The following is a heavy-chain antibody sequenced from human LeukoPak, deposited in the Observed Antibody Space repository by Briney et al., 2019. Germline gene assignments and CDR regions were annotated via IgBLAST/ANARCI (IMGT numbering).Heavy chain of an antibody. CDR1: GFTFSSYS. D-gene: IGHD1-14*01. Sequence: GGSLRLSCAASGFTFSSYSMNWARQAPGKGLEWVSYISSSSSTIYYADSVKGRFTISRDNAKNSLYLQMNSLRAEDTAVYYCANTAGYKVYWGQGTLVTVSS. CDR3: ANTAGYKVY. CDR2: ISSSSSTI. V-gene: IGHV3-48*01. J-gene: IGHJ4*02.